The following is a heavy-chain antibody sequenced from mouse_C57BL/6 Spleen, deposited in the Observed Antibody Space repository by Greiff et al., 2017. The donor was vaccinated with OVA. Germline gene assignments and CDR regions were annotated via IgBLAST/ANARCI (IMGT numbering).Heavy chain of an antibody. Sequence: QVQLQQPGVELVRPGSSVKLSCKASGYTFTSYWMHWVKQRPIQGLEWIGNINPSDSETHYNQKFKDKATLTVDKSSSTAYMQLSSLTSEDSAVYYCARDSSGYRYFDYWGQGTTLTVSS. CDR2: INPSDSET. V-gene: IGHV1-52*01. J-gene: IGHJ2*01. D-gene: IGHD3-2*02. CDR1: GYTFTSYW. CDR3: ARDSSGYRYFDY.